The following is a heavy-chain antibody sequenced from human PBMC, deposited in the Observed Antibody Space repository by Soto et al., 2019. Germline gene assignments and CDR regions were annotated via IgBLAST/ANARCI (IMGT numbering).Heavy chain of an antibody. CDR3: AKGLYYYGSGSHGLFDYYYYYMDV. D-gene: IGHD3-10*01. J-gene: IGHJ6*03. Sequence: SETLSLTCDVYGGSFSGYYWSWIRQPPGKGLEWIGEINHSGSTNYNPSLKSRVTISVDTSKNQFSLKLSSVTAADTAVYYCAKGLYYYGSGSHGLFDYYYYYMDVWGKGTTVX. CDR1: GGSFSGYY. CDR2: INHSGST. V-gene: IGHV4-34*01.